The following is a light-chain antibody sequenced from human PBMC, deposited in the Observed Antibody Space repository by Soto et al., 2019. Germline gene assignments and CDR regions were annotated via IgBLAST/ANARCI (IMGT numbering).Light chain of an antibody. CDR3: QVWDSRSDHYV. Sequence: SYELTQPPSVSVAPGQTARITCGGNNIGSESVHWYQQKPGQAPVLVVCDDADRPSGIPERFSGSNSGNTATLTISRVEAGDEADYYCQVWDSRSDHYVFGPGTKLTVL. CDR1: NIGSES. V-gene: IGLV3-21*02. J-gene: IGLJ1*01. CDR2: DDA.